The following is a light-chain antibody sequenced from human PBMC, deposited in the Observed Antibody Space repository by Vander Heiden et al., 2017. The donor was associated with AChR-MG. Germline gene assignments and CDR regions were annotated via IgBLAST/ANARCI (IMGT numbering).Light chain of an antibody. CDR2: RGD. CDR1: SPNLGSNT. J-gene: IGLJ3*02. CDR3: AAWDDSLLGRV. Sequence: QSVLTQPPSASGTPGQRVTISCSGSSPNLGSNTVNWYQRLPGTAPKLLIFRGDQRPSGVPDRFSGSKSDTSASLAISGLQSEDEADYYCAAWDDSLLGRVFGGGTKLTVL. V-gene: IGLV1-44*01.